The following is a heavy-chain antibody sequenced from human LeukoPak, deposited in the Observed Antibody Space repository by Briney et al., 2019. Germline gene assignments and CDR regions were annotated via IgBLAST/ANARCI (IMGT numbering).Heavy chain of an antibody. V-gene: IGHV3-53*01. CDR2: IYSGGST. J-gene: IGHJ4*02. Sequence: GGSLRLSCAASGFTVSSNYMSWVRQAPGKGLEWVSAIYSGGSTYYADSVKGRFTISRDNSKNTLYLQMNSLRAEDTAVYYCARGYCYGSTFDYWGQGTLVTVSS. CDR3: ARGYCYGSTFDY. CDR1: GFTVSSNY. D-gene: IGHD5-18*01.